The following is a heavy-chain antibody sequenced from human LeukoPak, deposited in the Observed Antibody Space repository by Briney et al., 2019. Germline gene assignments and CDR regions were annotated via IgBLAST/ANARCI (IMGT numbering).Heavy chain of an antibody. D-gene: IGHD6-13*01. CDR3: ARGGSSCFDS. CDR1: GLTFSSYH. CDR2: ISSSSGTI. J-gene: IGHJ4*02. Sequence: GRSLRLSCAASGLTFSSYHMNWVRQAPGKGLEWVSYISSSSGTIYYADSVKGRFTTSRDNAKNSLYLQMNNLRDEDTAVYYCARGGSSCFDSWGQGTLVTVSS. V-gene: IGHV3-48*02.